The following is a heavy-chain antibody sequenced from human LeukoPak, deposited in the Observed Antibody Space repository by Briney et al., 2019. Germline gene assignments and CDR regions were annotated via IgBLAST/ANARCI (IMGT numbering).Heavy chain of an antibody. J-gene: IGHJ4*02. CDR3: ARAAPYYCSSTSCLGY. CDR1: GGTFSSYA. CDR2: IIPILGIA. Sequence: ASVKVSCKASGGTFSSYAISWVRQAPGQGLEWMGRIIPILGIANYAQKFQGRVTITADKSTSTAYMELSSLRSGDTAVYYCARAAPYYCSSTSCLGYWGQGTLVTVSS. V-gene: IGHV1-69*04. D-gene: IGHD2-2*01.